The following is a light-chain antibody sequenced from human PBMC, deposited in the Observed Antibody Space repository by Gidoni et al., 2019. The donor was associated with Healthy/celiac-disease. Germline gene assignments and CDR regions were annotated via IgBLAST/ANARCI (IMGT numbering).Light chain of an antibody. V-gene: IGKV1-39*01. CDR3: QQSDSTPRT. CDR1: QSISSY. J-gene: IGKJ2*01. Sequence: DIQMTQSPSSLSASVGDRVTITCRASQSISSYLNWYQQKPGKAPKLLNYAASSLQSGVPSRFSGSGSGTDFTLTISSLQPEDFATYYCQQSDSTPRTFGQXTKLEIK. CDR2: AAS.